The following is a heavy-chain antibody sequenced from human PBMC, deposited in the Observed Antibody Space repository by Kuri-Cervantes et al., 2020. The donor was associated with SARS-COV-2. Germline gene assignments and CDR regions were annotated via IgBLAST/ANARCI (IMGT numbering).Heavy chain of an antibody. CDR2: VSEGGDNT. CDR3: AKLQAAYGDYVY. J-gene: IGHJ4*02. CDR1: GFTFGDYA. Sequence: GGSLRLSCTASGFTFGDYAMSWVRQAPGKGLEWVSSVSEGGDNTYYADSVKGRFSISRDNSKNTLYLQMNSLSAEDTAVYYCAKLQAAYGDYVYWGRGTLVTVSS. V-gene: IGHV3-23*01. D-gene: IGHD4-17*01.